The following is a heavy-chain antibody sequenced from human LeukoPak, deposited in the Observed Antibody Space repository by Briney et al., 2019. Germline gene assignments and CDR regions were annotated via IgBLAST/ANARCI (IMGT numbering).Heavy chain of an antibody. D-gene: IGHD7-27*01. J-gene: IGHJ4*02. CDR3: ARDWGSIKVIADY. Sequence: ASVTVSCKATGYTFTSYGISWVRQARGQGLEGMGWISSNSDNTNYAQKLQGRATMTTDTSTSTAYMELRSLRSDDTALYFCARDWGSIKVIADYWGQGTLVTVSS. V-gene: IGHV1-18*01. CDR2: ISSNSDNT. CDR1: GYTFTSYG.